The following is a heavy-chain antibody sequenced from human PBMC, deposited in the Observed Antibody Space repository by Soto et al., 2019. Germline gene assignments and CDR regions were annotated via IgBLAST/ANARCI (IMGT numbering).Heavy chain of an antibody. CDR2: INSDGSST. CDR3: ARDRSSSLDV. CDR1: GSTFSYDW. V-gene: IGHV3-74*01. Sequence: DVQLLESGGGLLQPGGSLRLSCAVSGSTFSYDWMRWVRQAPGKGLVWVSHINSDGSSTNYADFVKGRFTIARDNFKNTVYVQFNCLRAEDSAVYYRARDRSSSLDVWGQGTTVTVS. J-gene: IGHJ6*02.